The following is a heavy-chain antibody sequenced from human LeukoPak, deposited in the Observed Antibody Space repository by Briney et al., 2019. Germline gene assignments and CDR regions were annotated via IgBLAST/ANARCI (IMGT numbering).Heavy chain of an antibody. V-gene: IGHV1-2*06. J-gene: IGHJ4*02. CDR1: GFTFTGYY. D-gene: IGHD3-3*01. CDR2: INPDHGNT. CDR3: ATFKGYEWIL. Sequence: ASVKVSCKASGFTFTGYYMHWVRQAPGQGLEWMGRINPDHGNTNYAQKFQDRVTLTRDTSISTAYMEVNNLTSDDTAVYYCATFKGYEWILWGQGTLVTVSS.